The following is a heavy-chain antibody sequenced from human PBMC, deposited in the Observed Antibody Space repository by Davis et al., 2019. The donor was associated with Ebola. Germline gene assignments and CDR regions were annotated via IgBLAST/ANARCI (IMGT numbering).Heavy chain of an antibody. CDR2: IKQDGSEK. CDR1: GFTFSSYA. J-gene: IGHJ5*02. D-gene: IGHD5-18*01. Sequence: GGSLRLSCAASGFTFSSYAMSWVRQAPGKGLEWVANIKQDGSEKYYVDSVKGRFTISRDNAKNSLYLQMNSLRAEDTAVYYCARGIQLWPKNNWFDPWGQGTLVTVSS. V-gene: IGHV3-7*03. CDR3: ARGIQLWPKNNWFDP.